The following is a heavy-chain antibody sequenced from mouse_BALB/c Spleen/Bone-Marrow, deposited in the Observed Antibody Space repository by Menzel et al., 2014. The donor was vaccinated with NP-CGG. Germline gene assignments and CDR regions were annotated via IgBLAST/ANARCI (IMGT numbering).Heavy chain of an antibody. V-gene: IGHV4-1*02. Sequence: EVKVGKSGGGLVQPGGSLKLSGPAQGFDFRKSWRSWVGRALGKGLKWIGEINPESSTINYTPSLKDKFIISRDNAKNTLYLQMSKVRSEDTALYYCARLTYYGLSDYWGQGTTLTVSS. CDR2: INPESSTI. CDR1: GFDFRKSW. CDR3: ARLTYYGLSDY. D-gene: IGHD1-2*01. J-gene: IGHJ2*01.